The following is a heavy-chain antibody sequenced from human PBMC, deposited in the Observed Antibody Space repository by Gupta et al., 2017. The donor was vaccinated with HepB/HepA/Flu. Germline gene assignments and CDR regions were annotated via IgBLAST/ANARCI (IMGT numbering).Heavy chain of an antibody. V-gene: IGHV3-33*01. D-gene: IGHD3-9*01. CDR1: GFSISSSP. CDR2: MGYDGSSE. CDR3: ARFSRFDRWYFDY. Sequence: QVHLVESGGGVVQPGGSLRLSCAASGFSISSSPIHWVRQAPGKGLEWVEVMGYDGSSEFYANSVNGRCTVSRDISKNTHDLQTANSNAEDTALYDGARFSRFDRWYFDY. J-gene: IGHJ4*01.